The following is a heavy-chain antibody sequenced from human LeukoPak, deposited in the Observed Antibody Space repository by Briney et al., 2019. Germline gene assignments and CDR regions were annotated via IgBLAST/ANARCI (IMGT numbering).Heavy chain of an antibody. CDR3: ARVSLDFYDRSGYYYFDY. CDR1: GGSMNTYY. V-gene: IGHV4-59*01. D-gene: IGHD3-22*01. J-gene: IGHJ4*02. Sequence: PSETLSLTCTVTGGSMNTYYWSWIRQPPGKGLEWIGYIYYSGSTSYSPSLKSQVTMSVDTSKNQFSLNLRSVTAADTAVYYCARVSLDFYDRSGYYYFDYWGQGTLATVSS. CDR2: IYYSGST.